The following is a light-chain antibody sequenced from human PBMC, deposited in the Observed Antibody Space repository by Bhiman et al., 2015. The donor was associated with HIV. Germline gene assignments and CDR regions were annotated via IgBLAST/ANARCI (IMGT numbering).Light chain of an antibody. CDR1: SSNIGAGYD. V-gene: IGLV1-40*01. CDR2: GYI. CDR3: QSYDSSLSGSKV. J-gene: IGLJ3*02. Sequence: QSVLTQAPSVSGAPGQRVTISCTGNSSNIGAGYDVHWYQQLPGTAPKLLIYGYINRPSGVPDRFSGSKSGTSASLAITGLQAEDEADYYCQSYDSSLSGSKVFGGGTKLTVL.